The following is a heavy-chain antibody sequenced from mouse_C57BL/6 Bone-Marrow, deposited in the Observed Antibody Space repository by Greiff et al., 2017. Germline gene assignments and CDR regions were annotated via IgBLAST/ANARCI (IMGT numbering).Heavy chain of an antibody. CDR2: IYPRDGST. CDR1: GYTFTSYD. Sequence: QVQLKESGPELVKPGASVKLSCKASGYTFTSYDINWVKQRPGQGLEWIGWIYPRDGSTKYNEKFKGKATLTVDTSSSTAYMELHSLTSEDSAVYFCARGHYYGSSFYAMDYGGQGTSVTVSS. V-gene: IGHV1-85*01. J-gene: IGHJ4*01. D-gene: IGHD1-1*01. CDR3: ARGHYYGSSFYAMDY.